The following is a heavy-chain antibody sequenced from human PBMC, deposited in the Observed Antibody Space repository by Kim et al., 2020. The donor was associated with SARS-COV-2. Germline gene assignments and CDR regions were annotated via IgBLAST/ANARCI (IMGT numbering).Heavy chain of an antibody. Sequence: GGSLRLSCAASGFTFSNYAMHWVRQAPGEGLEWVTFISFDGSNKDYADSVKGRFTISRDNSKNTLYLQMNSLRAEDTAVYYCATQGSITGTTLDYWGQGT. J-gene: IGHJ4*02. CDR3: ATQGSITGTTLDY. CDR1: GFTFSNYA. V-gene: IGHV3-30-3*01. CDR2: ISFDGSNK. D-gene: IGHD1-20*01.